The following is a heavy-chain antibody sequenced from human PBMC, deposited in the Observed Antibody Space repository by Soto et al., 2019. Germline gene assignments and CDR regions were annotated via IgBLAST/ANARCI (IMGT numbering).Heavy chain of an antibody. J-gene: IGHJ4*02. CDR1: GFTFSSYG. CDR3: ARGEGFYAFWSGYYPY. V-gene: IGHV3-33*01. CDR2: IWYDGSNK. D-gene: IGHD3-3*01. Sequence: QVQLVESGGGVVQPGRSLRLSCAASGFTFSSYGMHWVRQAPGKGLEWVAVIWYDGSNKYYADSVKGRFTISRDNSKNTLYLQMNSLRAEDTAVYYCARGEGFYAFWSGYYPYWGQGTLVTVSS.